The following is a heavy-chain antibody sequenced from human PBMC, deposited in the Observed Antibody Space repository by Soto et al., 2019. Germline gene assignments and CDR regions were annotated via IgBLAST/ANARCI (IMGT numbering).Heavy chain of an antibody. J-gene: IGHJ6*02. CDR1: GDTFSSFA. D-gene: IGHD1-1*01. CDR2: IIPIFRTP. V-gene: IGHV1-69*12. Sequence: QVQLVQSGAEVKKPGSSVKVSCKASGDTFSSFAISWVRQAPGQGLEWMGGIIPIFRTPKYAQKFQGRVTITAHETTSTAYMGLSSVRSEYTAVYGCARDKDREQLGGNYYSALDVWGHGTTVIVSS. CDR3: ARDKDREQLGGNYYSALDV.